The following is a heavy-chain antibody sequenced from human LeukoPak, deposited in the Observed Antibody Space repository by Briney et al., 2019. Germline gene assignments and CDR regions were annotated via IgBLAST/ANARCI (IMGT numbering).Heavy chain of an antibody. CDR3: TRSQEPLGVVAANDFDY. J-gene: IGHJ4*02. V-gene: IGHV3-11*06. Sequence: NPGGSLRLSCAASGFTFCDYYMSWIRQAPGKGLEWVSYISSSSSYTNYADSVKGRFTISRDNAKNSVYLQMNSLRAEDTAVYYCTRSQEPLGVVAANDFDYWGQGTLVTVSS. CDR2: ISSSSSYT. CDR1: GFTFCDYY. D-gene: IGHD2-15*01.